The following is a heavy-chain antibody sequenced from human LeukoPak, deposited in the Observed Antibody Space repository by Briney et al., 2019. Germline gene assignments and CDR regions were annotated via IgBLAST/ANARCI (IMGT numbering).Heavy chain of an antibody. D-gene: IGHD2-2*01. Sequence: ASVKVSCKASGYTFTSCDINWVRQATGQGLEWMGWMNPNSGNTGYAQKFQGRVTITRNTSISTAYMELSSLRSEDTAVYYCARFRGRYCSSTSCFQYFDYWGQGTLVTVSS. CDR3: ARFRGRYCSSTSCFQYFDY. V-gene: IGHV1-8*03. CDR2: MNPNSGNT. CDR1: GYTFTSCD. J-gene: IGHJ4*02.